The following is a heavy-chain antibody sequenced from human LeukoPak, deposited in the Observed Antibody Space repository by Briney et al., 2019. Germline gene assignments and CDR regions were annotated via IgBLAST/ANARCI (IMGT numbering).Heavy chain of an antibody. J-gene: IGHJ3*02. CDR1: GYTFTSSY. D-gene: IGHD6-13*01. CDR2: ISPSGAST. V-gene: IGHV1-46*01. Sequence: ASVKVSCKASGYTFTSSYLHWVRQAPGQGLEWMGMISPSGASTTYAQKFQGRVTMTRDTSTSTVYMELSSLRSEDTAVYYCARGGSRSPRDAFDIWGQGTVVTVSS. CDR3: ARGGSRSPRDAFDI.